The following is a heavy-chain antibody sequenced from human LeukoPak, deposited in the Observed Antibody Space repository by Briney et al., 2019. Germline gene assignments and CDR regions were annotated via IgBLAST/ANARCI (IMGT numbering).Heavy chain of an antibody. CDR2: IYYSGST. CDR3: ARSFTVTTPRFDP. J-gene: IGHJ5*02. V-gene: IGHV4-4*02. Sequence: SGTLSLTCAVSGGSISSSNWWSWVRQPPGKGLEWIGSIYYSGSTYYNPSLKSRVTISVDTSKNQFSLKLSSVTAADTAVYYCARSFTVTTPRFDPWGQGTLVTVSS. D-gene: IGHD4-17*01. CDR1: GGSISSSNW.